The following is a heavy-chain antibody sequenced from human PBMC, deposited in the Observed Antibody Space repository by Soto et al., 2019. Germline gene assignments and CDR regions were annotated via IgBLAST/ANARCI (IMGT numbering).Heavy chain of an antibody. CDR2: FYYSGST. J-gene: IGHJ4*02. Sequence: KSSETLSLTCTVSGGSISSVDYYWSWIRQPPGKGLEWIGCFYYSGSTYYNPSLKSRVTISVDTSKNQFSLKLSSVTAADTAVYSCARFETFDRFDYWGQGSRFTASS. D-gene: IGHD3-16*01. CDR3: ARFETFDRFDY. V-gene: IGHV4-30-4*01. CDR1: GGSISSVDYY.